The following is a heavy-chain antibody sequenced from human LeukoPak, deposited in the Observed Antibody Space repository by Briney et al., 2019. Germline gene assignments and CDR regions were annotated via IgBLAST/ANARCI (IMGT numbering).Heavy chain of an antibody. CDR2: IYTSGST. CDR1: GGSISSYY. J-gene: IGHJ6*04. V-gene: IGHV4-4*07. Sequence: SETLSLTCTVSGGSISSYYWSWIRQPAGKGLEWIGRIYTSGSTNYNPSLKSRVTMSVDTSKNQFSLKLGSVTAADTAVYYCTRESRYDYVWATLDVWGKGTTVTVSS. D-gene: IGHD3-16*01. CDR3: TRESRYDYVWATLDV.